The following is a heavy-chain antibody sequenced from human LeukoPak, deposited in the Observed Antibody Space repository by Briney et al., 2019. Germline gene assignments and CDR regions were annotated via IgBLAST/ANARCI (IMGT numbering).Heavy chain of an antibody. CDR2: ITSSSNYI. CDR1: GFTFSSYS. Sequence: GGTLRLSCAASGFTFSSYSMTWVRQSPGPGLKWFSSITSSSNYIYYADSVKGRFTISRDNAKNSLYLQMNSLRVDDTAMYYCARRIVGPSSGGDYWGQGTPVTVSS. V-gene: IGHV3-21*01. D-gene: IGHD1-26*01. CDR3: ARRIVGPSSGGDY. J-gene: IGHJ4*02.